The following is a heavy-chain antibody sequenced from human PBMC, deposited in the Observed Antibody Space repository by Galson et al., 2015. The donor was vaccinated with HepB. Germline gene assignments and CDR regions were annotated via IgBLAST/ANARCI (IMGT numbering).Heavy chain of an antibody. Sequence: SLRLSCAASRFTFSDYSMAWIRQAPGKGLEWLSYILYSGTTFYYADSVEGRFTISRDNAKNSLFLQMNSLRVEDTAVYYCVRGRVERRDNFDSWPYYFDFWGRGTLVTVSS. CDR1: RFTFSDYS. CDR3: VRGRVERRDNFDSWPYYFDF. CDR2: ILYSGTTF. J-gene: IGHJ4*02. V-gene: IGHV3-11*01. D-gene: IGHD3-22*01.